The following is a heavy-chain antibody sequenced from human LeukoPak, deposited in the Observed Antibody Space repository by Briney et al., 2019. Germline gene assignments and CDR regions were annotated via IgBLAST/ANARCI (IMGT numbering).Heavy chain of an antibody. CDR2: ISSSGSTI. D-gene: IGHD1-20*01. Sequence: GGSLRLSCAASGFTFSSYEMHWVRQAPGKGLEWVAYISSSGSTIYYADSVKGRFTISRDNDKNTLYLQMNSLRPDDTAVYYCAKDLGLYNWFACDIWGQGTMVTVSS. CDR1: GFTFSSYE. CDR3: AKDLGLYNWFACDI. J-gene: IGHJ3*02. V-gene: IGHV3-48*03.